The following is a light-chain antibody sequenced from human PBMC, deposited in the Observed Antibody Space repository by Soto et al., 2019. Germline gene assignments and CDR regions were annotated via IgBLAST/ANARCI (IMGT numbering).Light chain of an antibody. V-gene: IGLV2-14*01. J-gene: IGLJ1*01. CDR3: SSYRSDSTYV. Sequence: QSALTQPASVSGSPGQSITISCTGTSSDVGTYNYVSWHQQHPGQAPKLMIYEVSNRPSGVSDRFSASKSGNTASLTISGLQAGDEADYYCSSYRSDSTYVFGTGTKLTVL. CDR1: SSDVGTYNY. CDR2: EVS.